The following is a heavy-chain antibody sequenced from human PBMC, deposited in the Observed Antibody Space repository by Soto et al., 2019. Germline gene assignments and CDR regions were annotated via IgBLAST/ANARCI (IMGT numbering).Heavy chain of an antibody. CDR1: GGSLSGHY. D-gene: IGHD3-9*01. J-gene: IGHJ3*01. V-gene: IGHV4-34*01. CDR3: ARNFDRVHLRAFDL. CDR2: ISHKGRT. Sequence: QVQLQQWGAGLLKPSETLSRTCAVYGGSLSGHYWSWIRQSPGMGLEWIGEISHKGRTNYNPSLNSRVTISTDTSKRQFSLKLSFVTAADTAVYYCARNFDRVHLRAFDLWGQGAMVTVSS.